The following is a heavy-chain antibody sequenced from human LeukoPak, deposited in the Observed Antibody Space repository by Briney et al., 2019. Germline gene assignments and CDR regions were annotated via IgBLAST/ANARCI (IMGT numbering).Heavy chain of an antibody. CDR2: VYYSGRT. Sequence: SETLSLTCTVSGGCISSNYCSWIRQPPGKGQEWIGYVYYSGRTNYNSSLKSRVTISVDTSKNQFSLRLSSVTAADTAVYYCASFYCSGGSCYQYYSYYYMDVWGKGTTVTISS. CDR3: ASFYCSGGSCYQYYSYYYMDV. D-gene: IGHD2-15*01. J-gene: IGHJ6*03. CDR1: GGCISSNY. V-gene: IGHV4-59*01.